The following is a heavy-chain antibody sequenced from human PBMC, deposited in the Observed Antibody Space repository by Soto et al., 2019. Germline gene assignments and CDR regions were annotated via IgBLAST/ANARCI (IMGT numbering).Heavy chain of an antibody. Sequence: ELQLVESGGGLVKHGGSLRLSCAASGFTVSSYSMNWVRQAPGKGLEWVSSISSSSSYIYYADSVKGRFTISRDNAKNSLYLQMNSLRAEDTAVYYCARYWNYYYYYGMDVWGQGTTVTVSS. D-gene: IGHD2-15*01. CDR3: ARYWNYYYYYGMDV. J-gene: IGHJ6*02. V-gene: IGHV3-21*01. CDR2: ISSSSSYI. CDR1: GFTVSSYS.